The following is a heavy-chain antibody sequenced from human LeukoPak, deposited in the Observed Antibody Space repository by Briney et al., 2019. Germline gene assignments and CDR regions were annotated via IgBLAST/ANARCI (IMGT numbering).Heavy chain of an antibody. CDR2: IKSKTDGGTT. CDR1: GCTFSNAW. D-gene: IGHD3-16*01. Sequence: PGGSLRLSCAASGCTFSNAWMSWVRQAPGKGLEWVGRIKSKTDGGTTDYAAPVKGRFTISRDDSKNTLYLQMNSLKTEDTAVYYCTAPLGISYYYYGMDVWGQGTTVTVSS. CDR3: TAPLGISYYYYGMDV. V-gene: IGHV3-15*01. J-gene: IGHJ6*02.